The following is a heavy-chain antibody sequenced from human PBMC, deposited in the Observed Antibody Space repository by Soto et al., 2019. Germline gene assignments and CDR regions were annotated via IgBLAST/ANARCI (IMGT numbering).Heavy chain of an antibody. CDR2: IWYDGSNK. CDR3: ARVGHYYDSSGYYYYYYYYGMDV. CDR1: GFTFSDYA. V-gene: IGHV3-33*08. J-gene: IGHJ6*02. Sequence: GGSLRLSCAASGFTFSDYAMHWVRQAPGKGLEWVAVIWYDGSNKYYADSVKGRFTISRDNSKNTPYLQMNSLRAEDTAVYYCARVGHYYDSSGYYYYYYYYGMDVWGQGTTVTVSS. D-gene: IGHD3-22*01.